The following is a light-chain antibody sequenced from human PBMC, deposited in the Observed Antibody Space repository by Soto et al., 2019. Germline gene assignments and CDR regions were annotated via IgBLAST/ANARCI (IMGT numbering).Light chain of an antibody. V-gene: IGKV1-5*03. CDR3: QRYDASRT. CDR1: RNIDTW. CDR2: KAS. J-gene: IGKJ1*01. Sequence: DIQMTQSPSTLSASVGDRVTITCRASRNIDTWLPWYQHKPGKAPRLLIYKASTLQTGVPSRFSGSGSGTDFTLTISSLQPDDFATYYCQRYDASRTFGQGTKVEIK.